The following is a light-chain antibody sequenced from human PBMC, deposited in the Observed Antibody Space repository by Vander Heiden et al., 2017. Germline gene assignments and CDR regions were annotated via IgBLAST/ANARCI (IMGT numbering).Light chain of an antibody. Sequence: QSALTQPASVSGSPGQSITISCTGTSSDVGSYNLVSWYQQHPGKALKLIIHEGSKRPSGVSNRFSGSKSGNTASLTISGLQAEDEADYYCYSYAGSSTVFGGGTQLTV. J-gene: IGLJ7*01. CDR3: YSYAGSSTV. CDR2: EGS. CDR1: SSDVGSYNL. V-gene: IGLV2-23*01.